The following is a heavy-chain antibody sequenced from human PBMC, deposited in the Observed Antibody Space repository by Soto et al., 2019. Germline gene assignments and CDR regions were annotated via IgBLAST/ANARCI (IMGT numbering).Heavy chain of an antibody. Sequence: PSQTLSLTCAISGDSVSSNSAAWNWIRQSPSRGLEWLGRTYYRSKWYNDYAVSVKSRITINPDTSKNQFSLQLNSVTPEDTAVYYCAREVYCSGGSRGFCLGYYYGMDVWGQGTTVTVSS. V-gene: IGHV6-1*01. CDR3: AREVYCSGGSRGFCLGYYYGMDV. CDR2: TYYRSKWYN. D-gene: IGHD2-15*01. CDR1: GDSVSSNSAA. J-gene: IGHJ6*02.